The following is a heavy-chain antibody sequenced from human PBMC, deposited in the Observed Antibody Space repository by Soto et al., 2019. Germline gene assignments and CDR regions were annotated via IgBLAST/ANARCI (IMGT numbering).Heavy chain of an antibody. V-gene: IGHV4-59*04. CDR2: VYYSGST. D-gene: IGHD6-19*01. J-gene: IGHJ4*02. CDR1: GGSISSYY. Sequence: SETLSLICTVSGGSISSYYWSWIRQPPGKGLEWIGTVYYSGSTYYNPSLRSRVTISVDTSKNQFSLKLNTVTAADTAVYYCVRRGGAVAGTSRFDSWGQGMLVTVSS. CDR3: VRRGGAVAGTSRFDS.